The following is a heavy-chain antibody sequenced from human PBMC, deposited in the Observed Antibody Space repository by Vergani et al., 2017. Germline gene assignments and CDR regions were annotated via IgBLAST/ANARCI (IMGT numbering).Heavy chain of an antibody. J-gene: IGHJ4*02. CDR3: ARGGYYGSGSYPDDY. Sequence: QVQLVQSGAEVKTPGASVKVSCKASGYTFTGYYIHWVRQAPGQGLEWMGRINPSSGGTNCAQKFQSRVTMTGDTSISTAYMDLDSLRSDDTAVYYCARGGYYGSGSYPDDYWGQGTLVTVSS. D-gene: IGHD3-10*01. V-gene: IGHV1-2*06. CDR2: INPSSGGT. CDR1: GYTFTGYY.